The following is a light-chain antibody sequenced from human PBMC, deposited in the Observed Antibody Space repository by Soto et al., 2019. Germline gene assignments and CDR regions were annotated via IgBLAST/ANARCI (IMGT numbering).Light chain of an antibody. J-gene: IGLJ1*01. V-gene: IGLV2-8*01. CDR2: EVT. CDR3: SSYAGSNNFV. CDR1: SSDVGGYDY. Sequence: SALTQPPSASGSPGQSVTISCTGTSSDVGGYDYVSWYQQHPGKAPKLMIYEVTKRPSGVPDRFSGSKSGNTVSLTVSGLQAGDEADYYCSSYAGSNNFVFGTGTKVTVL.